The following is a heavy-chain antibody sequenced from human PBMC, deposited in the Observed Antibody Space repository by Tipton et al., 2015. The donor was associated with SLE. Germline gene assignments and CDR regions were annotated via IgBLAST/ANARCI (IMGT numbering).Heavy chain of an antibody. D-gene: IGHD3-10*01. CDR2: ISYDGSSK. CDR1: GFTFRNYA. V-gene: IGHV3-30*04. CDR3: AGDLEWELFHKNWFDP. Sequence: SLRLSCAASGFTFRNYAMHWVRQTPGKGLERVAVISYDGSSKYYADSVKGRFTISRDQSKNTLYLQMKSLRLEDTAVYFCAGDLEWELFHKNWFDPRGQGTLVIVSS. J-gene: IGHJ5*02.